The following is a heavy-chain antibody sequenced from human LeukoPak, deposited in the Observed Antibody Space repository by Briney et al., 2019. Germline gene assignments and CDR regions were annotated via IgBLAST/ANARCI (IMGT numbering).Heavy chain of an antibody. D-gene: IGHD4-17*01. CDR1: GFTFSSYW. Sequence: GGSLRLSCAASGFTFSSYWMHWVRQAPGKGLVWVSRIDSDGSSTSYADSVKGRFTISRGNAKNTVYLQMNSLRAEDTAVYYCARVNYGDYVTWGQGTLVTVSS. V-gene: IGHV3-74*01. CDR2: IDSDGSST. J-gene: IGHJ5*02. CDR3: ARVNYGDYVT.